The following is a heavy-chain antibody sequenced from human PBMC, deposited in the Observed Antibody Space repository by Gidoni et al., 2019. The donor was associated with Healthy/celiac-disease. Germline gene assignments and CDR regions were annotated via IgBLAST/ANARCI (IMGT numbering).Heavy chain of an antibody. CDR3: ARDPYGVSGWYRVGRYFDL. CDR2: IYHSGST. Sequence: QVQLQESGPGLVKPSGTLSLTCAVSGGSISSSNWWSWVRQPPGKGLEWIGEIYHSGSTNYNPSLKSRVTISVDKSKNQFSLKLSSVTAADTAVYYCARDPYGVSGWYRVGRYFDLWGRGTLVTVSS. CDR1: GGSISSSNW. J-gene: IGHJ2*01. D-gene: IGHD6-19*01. V-gene: IGHV4-4*02.